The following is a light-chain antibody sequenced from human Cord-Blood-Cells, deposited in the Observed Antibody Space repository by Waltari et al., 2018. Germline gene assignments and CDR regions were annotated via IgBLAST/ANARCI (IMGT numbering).Light chain of an antibody. CDR3: QQYDNLPRT. V-gene: IGKV1-33*01. Sequence: DIQMTPSPSSLSASVGDRVTITCQASQAISNYLNWYQQKQGKAHKLLIYGASNLETGVPSRFSGSRSGTDFTFTISSLQPEDIATYYCQQYDNLPRTFGPGTKVDIK. J-gene: IGKJ3*01. CDR1: QAISNY. CDR2: GAS.